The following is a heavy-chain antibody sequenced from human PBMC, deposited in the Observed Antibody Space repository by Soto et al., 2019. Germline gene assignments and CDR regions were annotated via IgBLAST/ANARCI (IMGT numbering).Heavy chain of an antibody. J-gene: IGHJ4*02. CDR2: ISGGAHSS. CDR1: GFTFSSYG. Sequence: GGFLRLSCAASGFTFSSYGMTWVRQAPGKGLEWVSIISGGAHSSYYADSVKGRFTISRDNSNNTLYLQMNSLRAEDTAIYYCAKLGYCSSPRCPNFDYWGQGALVTVSS. CDR3: AKLGYCSSPRCPNFDY. D-gene: IGHD2-2*01. V-gene: IGHV3-23*01.